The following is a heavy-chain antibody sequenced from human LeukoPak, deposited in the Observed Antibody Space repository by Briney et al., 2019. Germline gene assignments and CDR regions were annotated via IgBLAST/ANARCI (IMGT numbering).Heavy chain of an antibody. Sequence: GGSLRLSCVASGFSFSSYSIHWVRRVPGKGLEWVAVMSVNGVNKYYADSVRGRFTVSRDISKNAQFLQMNSLRFEDTAVYFCVRESCSGGSCTYDPFDIWGHGTMVTVST. CDR2: MSVNGVNK. CDR1: GFSFSSYS. CDR3: VRESCSGGSCTYDPFDI. D-gene: IGHD2-15*01. J-gene: IGHJ3*02. V-gene: IGHV3-30-3*01.